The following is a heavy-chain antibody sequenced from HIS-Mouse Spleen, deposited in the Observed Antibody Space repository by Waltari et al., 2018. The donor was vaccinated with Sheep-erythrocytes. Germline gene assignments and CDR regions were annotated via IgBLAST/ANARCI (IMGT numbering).Heavy chain of an antibody. D-gene: IGHD3-10*01. CDR3: AKDRRGFGDY. V-gene: IGHV3-30*18. CDR1: GFTFGSFG. CDR2: ISYDGSNK. Sequence: QVQLVEPGGGGVQPGRSVRPVRAASGFTFGSFGMHWVRQAPGNGLEWVAVISYDGSNKYDADSMKGRFTNSRDNSKNTLYVQMNRLRAEDTAVYYCAKDRRGFGDYWGQGTLVTVSS. J-gene: IGHJ4*02.